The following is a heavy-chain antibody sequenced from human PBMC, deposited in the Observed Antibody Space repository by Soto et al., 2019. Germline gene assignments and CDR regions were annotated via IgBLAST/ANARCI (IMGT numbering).Heavy chain of an antibody. J-gene: IGHJ4*02. CDR3: ARVRGYTTTHYLDY. Sequence: GASVKVSCKASGYTFTNYYMYWVRQAPGRGLEWMGIINPSAGSSSYAQRFQGRVTMTWDTSTTTVYMELSSLRSEDTAVYYCARVRGYTTTHYLDYWGQGTLVTVSS. CDR1: GYTFTNYY. V-gene: IGHV1-46*01. CDR2: INPSAGSS. D-gene: IGHD2-2*02.